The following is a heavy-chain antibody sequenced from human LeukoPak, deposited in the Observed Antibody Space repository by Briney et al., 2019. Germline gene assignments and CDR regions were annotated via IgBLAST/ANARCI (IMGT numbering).Heavy chain of an antibody. Sequence: PGGSLRLSCAVSGFTFSSYSMNWVRQAPGRGLEWVSSISSSSSYIYYADSVRGRFTISRDNAKNSLYLQMNSLRAEDTAVYYCARDDRGMWSFDYWGQGTLVTVSS. CDR1: GFTFSSYS. CDR2: ISSSSSYI. CDR3: ARDDRGMWSFDY. V-gene: IGHV3-21*01. J-gene: IGHJ4*02. D-gene: IGHD2-21*01.